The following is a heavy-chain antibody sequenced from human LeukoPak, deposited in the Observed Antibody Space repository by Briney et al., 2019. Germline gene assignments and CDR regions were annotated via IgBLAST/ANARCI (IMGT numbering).Heavy chain of an antibody. D-gene: IGHD6-13*01. Sequence: ASVKVSCKVSVDTLTELSMHWVRQAPGKGLEWMGGFDPKDGETIYAQKFQGRVTITEDTSTDTAYMELSRLRSEDTAVYYCATAPIPIAAAGPYYFDYWGQGTLVTVSS. CDR2: FDPKDGET. CDR3: ATAPIPIAAAGPYYFDY. V-gene: IGHV1-24*01. CDR1: VDTLTELS. J-gene: IGHJ4*02.